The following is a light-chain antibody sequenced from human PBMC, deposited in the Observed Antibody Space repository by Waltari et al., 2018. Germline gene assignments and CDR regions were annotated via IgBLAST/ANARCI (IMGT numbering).Light chain of an antibody. CDR2: GAS. J-gene: IGKJ1*01. CDR1: QSVSTN. Sequence: EIVLTQSPATLSVSPGERATLSCRASQSVSTNLAWYQHKPGQAPRRLIYGASTRTTSLPARFSGSGSGTEFTLTISSLQSEDFAVYLCQQYDNWPLTFGQGTKVEI. V-gene: IGKV3-15*01. CDR3: QQYDNWPLT.